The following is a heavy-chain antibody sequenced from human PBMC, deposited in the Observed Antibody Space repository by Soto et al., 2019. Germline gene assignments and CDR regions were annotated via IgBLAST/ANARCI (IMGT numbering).Heavy chain of an antibody. J-gene: IGHJ4*02. CDR2: INPNSGGT. Sequence: ASVKVSCKASGYTFTGYYINWVRQAPGQGLEWLGWINPNSGGTNYAQKFQGRVTMTRDTSISTAYMELSSLTSDDTAVYYCARDRSAYYYKDFDYWGQGTLVTVSS. CDR1: GYTFTGYY. D-gene: IGHD3-22*01. CDR3: ARDRSAYYYKDFDY. V-gene: IGHV1-2*02.